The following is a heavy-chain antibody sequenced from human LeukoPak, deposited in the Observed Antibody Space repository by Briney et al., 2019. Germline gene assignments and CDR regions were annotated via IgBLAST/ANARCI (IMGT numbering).Heavy chain of an antibody. V-gene: IGHV4-59*08. CDR3: ARVNIAAAGGVGYYYYMDV. D-gene: IGHD6-13*01. Sequence: SETLSLTCTVSGGSISSYYWSWIRQPPGRGLEWIGYIYYSGSTYYNPSLKSRVTISVDTSKNQFSLKLSAVTAADTAVYYCARVNIAAAGGVGYYYYMDVWGKGTTVTVSS. CDR2: IYYSGST. J-gene: IGHJ6*03. CDR1: GGSISSYY.